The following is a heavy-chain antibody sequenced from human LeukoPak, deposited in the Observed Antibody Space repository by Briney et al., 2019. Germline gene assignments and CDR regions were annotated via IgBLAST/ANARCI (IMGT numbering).Heavy chain of an antibody. CDR2: IYLGDSDT. CDR3: ARPGGYCNSTTCYTFQFFDY. J-gene: IGHJ4*02. D-gene: IGHD2-2*02. CDR1: GYKFTNYW. Sequence: PGESLKISCKGSGYKFTNYWIGWVRQMPGEGLEWMGIIYLGDSDTVYSPSFQGRVTISADKSINTAYLQWSDLKASDTAMYYCARPGGYCNSTTCYTFQFFDYWGQGTLVTVSS. V-gene: IGHV5-51*03.